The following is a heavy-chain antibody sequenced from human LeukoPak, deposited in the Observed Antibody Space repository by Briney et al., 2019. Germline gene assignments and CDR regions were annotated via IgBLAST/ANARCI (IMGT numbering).Heavy chain of an antibody. CDR2: INPNSGGT. Sequence: ASVKVSCKAAGYTFTRYYMHWVRQAPGQGLEWMGWINPNSGGTNYAQKFQGRVTMTRDTSISTAYMELNSLRSDDTAAYYCARGYTSGWYPDYWGQGTLVTVSS. CDR3: ARGYTSGWYPDY. V-gene: IGHV1-2*02. J-gene: IGHJ4*02. D-gene: IGHD6-19*01. CDR1: GYTFTRYY.